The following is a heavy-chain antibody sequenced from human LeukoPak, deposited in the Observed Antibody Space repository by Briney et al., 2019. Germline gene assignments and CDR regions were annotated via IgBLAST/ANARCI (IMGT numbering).Heavy chain of an antibody. CDR3: ARAGGSYSFDY. J-gene: IGHJ4*02. CDR2: IDPSGGTT. CDR1: GYTFTPYY. Sequence: ASVKVSCKASGYTFTPYYMHWVRQAPGQGLEYMGIIDPSGGTTTYAQKSQDRVTMTTDTSTSTVYMELSSLTSEDTAVYYCARAGGSYSFDYWGQGTLVTVSS. V-gene: IGHV1-46*01. D-gene: IGHD1-26*01.